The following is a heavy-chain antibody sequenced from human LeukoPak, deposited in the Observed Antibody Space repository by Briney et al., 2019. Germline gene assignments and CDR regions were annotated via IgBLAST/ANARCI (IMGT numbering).Heavy chain of an antibody. J-gene: IGHJ5*02. D-gene: IGHD6-19*01. CDR3: ARLYSSGWYGTHVGWFDP. V-gene: IGHV5-51*01. CDR2: IYPGDSDT. CDR1: GYSFNTYW. Sequence: GESLKISFKASGYSFNTYWIGWVRPMPGKGLEWTGLIYPGDSDTRYSPSFQGQVTISADKSISTAYLQWSSLKASDTAMYYCARLYSSGWYGTHVGWFDPWGQGTLVTVSS.